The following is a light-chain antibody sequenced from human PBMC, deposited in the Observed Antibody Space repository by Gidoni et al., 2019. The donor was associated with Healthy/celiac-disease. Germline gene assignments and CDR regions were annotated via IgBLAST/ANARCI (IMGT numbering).Light chain of an antibody. Sequence: DIQMTQSPSSLSASVGDRFTITCQASQDISNYLNWYHQKPGKAPKLLIYDASNLETGVPSRFSGSGSGTDCTFTIRSMQPEDIATYYCQQYDNLPITFGQGTRLEIK. CDR1: QDISNY. V-gene: IGKV1-33*01. J-gene: IGKJ5*01. CDR3: QQYDNLPIT. CDR2: DAS.